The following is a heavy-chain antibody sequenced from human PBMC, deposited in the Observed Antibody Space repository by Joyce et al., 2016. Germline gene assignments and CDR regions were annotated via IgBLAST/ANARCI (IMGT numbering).Heavy chain of an antibody. CDR3: ARGGYCSSTSCYQHAFDI. V-gene: IGHV1-69*06. Sequence: QVQLVQSGAEVRKPGSSVKVSCKASGGTFSSYAISWVRQAPGQGLEWMGGINPIFGTANYAQKFQGRVTITADKSTSTAYMELSSLRSDDTAVYYCARGGYCSSTSCYQHAFDIWGQGTMVTVSS. CDR1: GGTFSSYA. CDR2: INPIFGTA. D-gene: IGHD2-2*01. J-gene: IGHJ3*02.